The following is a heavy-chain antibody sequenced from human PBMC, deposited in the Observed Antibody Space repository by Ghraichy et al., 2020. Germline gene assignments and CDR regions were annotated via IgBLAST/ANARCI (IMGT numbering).Heavy chain of an antibody. J-gene: IGHJ4*02. CDR1: GYTFIGYY. D-gene: IGHD6-19*01. Sequence: ASVKVSCKASGYTFIGYYIHWVRQAPGQGLEWMGWINPNSGGTKYAQKFQGSVTMTRDTSISTAYMELSRLTSDDTAVYYCATERDYSSGWSTFYQWGQGTLVTVSS. V-gene: IGHV1-2*02. CDR3: ATERDYSSGWSTFYQ. CDR2: INPNSGGT.